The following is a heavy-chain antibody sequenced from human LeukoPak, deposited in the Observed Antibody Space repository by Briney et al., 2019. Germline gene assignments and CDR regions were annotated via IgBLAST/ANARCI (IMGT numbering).Heavy chain of an antibody. CDR2: IKYSSSII. V-gene: IGHV3-48*02. Sequence: GGSLRLSCAASGFPFSTYSMTWVRQAPGKGLEWVSYIKYSSSIIFYAESVKGRFTISRDNAKDSLFLQMNSLRDEDTAVYYCASAGSTTLSRWFDHWGQGSLVTVSS. CDR3: ASAGSTTLSRWFDH. D-gene: IGHD1-1*01. CDR1: GFPFSTYS. J-gene: IGHJ5*02.